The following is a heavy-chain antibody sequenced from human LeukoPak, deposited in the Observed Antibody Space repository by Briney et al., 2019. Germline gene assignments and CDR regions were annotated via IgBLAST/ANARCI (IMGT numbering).Heavy chain of an antibody. J-gene: IGHJ5*02. CDR1: GFTFSSYA. Sequence: GGSLRLSCAASGFTFSSYAMHWVRQAPGKGLEWVAVISYDGSNKYYADSVKGRFTISRDNSKNTLYLQMNSLRAEDTAVYYCARDPRNVGLAPWGQGTLVTVSS. CDR2: ISYDGSNK. CDR3: ARDPRNVGLAP. V-gene: IGHV3-30*04. D-gene: IGHD2-15*01.